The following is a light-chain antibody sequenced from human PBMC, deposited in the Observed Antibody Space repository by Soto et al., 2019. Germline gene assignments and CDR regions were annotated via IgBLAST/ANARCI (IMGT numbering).Light chain of an antibody. CDR2: KAS. CDR3: PHYYSTFPYT. CDR1: QSISSW. Sequence: DIQMTQSPSTLSASVGDRVTITCRASQSISSWLAWYQQKPGKAPKLLIYKASSLESGVPSRFSGSGSGTEFTLTISSLRTVIVATYSSPHYYSTFPYTFGQGTQLEIK. V-gene: IGKV1-5*03. J-gene: IGKJ2*01.